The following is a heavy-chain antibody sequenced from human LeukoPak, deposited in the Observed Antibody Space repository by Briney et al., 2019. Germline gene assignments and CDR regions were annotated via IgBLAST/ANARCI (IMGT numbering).Heavy chain of an antibody. CDR2: INPSGGST. Sequence: ASVKVSCKASGYTFTSYYMHWVRQAPGQGLEWMGIINPSGGSTSFAQKFQGRVTMTRDMSTSTVYMELSSLRSEDTAVYYCARDGRIVGATGRPYRGQGTLVTVSS. CDR3: ARDGRIVGATGRPY. D-gene: IGHD1-26*01. J-gene: IGHJ4*02. V-gene: IGHV1-46*01. CDR1: GYTFTSYY.